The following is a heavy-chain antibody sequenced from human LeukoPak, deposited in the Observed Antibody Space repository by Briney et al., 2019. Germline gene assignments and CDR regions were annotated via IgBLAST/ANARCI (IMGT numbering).Heavy chain of an antibody. CDR3: ARVSRYCTTTNCYGYFFDY. D-gene: IGHD2-2*01. Sequence: GGSLRLSCAASGFTVSRNSVSWIRQAPGKGLEWVSRIDGGGSTFNAESVKGRRTISRDNSKNTLHLQMNSLGAEDTAVYYCARVSRYCTTTNCYGYFFDYWGQGTLVTVSS. V-gene: IGHV3-66*01. J-gene: IGHJ4*02. CDR1: GFTVSRNS. CDR2: IDGGGST.